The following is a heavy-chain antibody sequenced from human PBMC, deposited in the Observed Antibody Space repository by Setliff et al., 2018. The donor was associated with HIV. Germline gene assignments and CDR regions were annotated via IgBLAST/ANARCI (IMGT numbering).Heavy chain of an antibody. CDR2: INHRGST. CDR1: GGSISSYY. Sequence: PSETLSLTCTVSGGSISSYYWNWIRQAPGKGLEWIGEINHRGSTNYNPSLKSRVTISVDTSKNQFSLKVTSVTAADTAVYYCARGSDYIWGNYRFPFDYWGQGTLVTVSS. CDR3: ARGSDYIWGNYRFPFDY. J-gene: IGHJ4*02. V-gene: IGHV4-34*01. D-gene: IGHD3-16*02.